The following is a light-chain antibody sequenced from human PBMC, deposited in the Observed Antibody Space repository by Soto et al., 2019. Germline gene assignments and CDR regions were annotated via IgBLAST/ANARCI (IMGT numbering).Light chain of an antibody. Sequence: VMTQSPDSLSVSPGERATLSCRASESVGSALAWYQQKPGQAPRLLIYDASTRATGVPPRFSGSGTGIDFTLTISSLQSEDSAVYFCQHYDNWPPYTFGRGTKLEIK. CDR2: DAS. CDR3: QHYDNWPPYT. J-gene: IGKJ2*01. CDR1: ESVGSA. V-gene: IGKV3-15*01.